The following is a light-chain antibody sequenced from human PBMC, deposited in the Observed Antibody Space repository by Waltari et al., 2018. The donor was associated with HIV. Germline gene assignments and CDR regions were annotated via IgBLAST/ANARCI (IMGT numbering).Light chain of an antibody. V-gene: IGKV3-15*01. Sequence: EIVMTQSPATLSVSPGERATLSCSASQSVRDNLAWYQQKPGQAPRLLIYGASTRAIGIPVRFSGSGSGTEFTLTISSLQSEDFAVYYCQQYNKWPPVTFGGGTKVEIK. CDR3: QQYNKWPPVT. CDR1: QSVRDN. J-gene: IGKJ4*01. CDR2: GAS.